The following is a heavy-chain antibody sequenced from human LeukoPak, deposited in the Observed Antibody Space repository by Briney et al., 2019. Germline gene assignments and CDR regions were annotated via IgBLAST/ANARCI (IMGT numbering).Heavy chain of an antibody. Sequence: SVKVSCKASGGTFSTYAINWVRQAPGQGLEWMGGIIPSFGTPNYAQKLQDRVTITADESTSTAYMELSSLRSEDTAVYYCARLGYCRDTNCYSDYYFMDVWGEGTTVTVSS. CDR1: GGTFSTYA. D-gene: IGHD2-2*02. CDR2: IIPSFGTP. CDR3: ARLGYCRDTNCYSDYYFMDV. V-gene: IGHV1-69*13. J-gene: IGHJ6*03.